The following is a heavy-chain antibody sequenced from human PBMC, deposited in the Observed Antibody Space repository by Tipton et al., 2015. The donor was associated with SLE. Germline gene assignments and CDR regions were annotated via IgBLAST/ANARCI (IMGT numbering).Heavy chain of an antibody. V-gene: IGHV3-9*01. CDR1: GFIFDDYA. D-gene: IGHD6-13*01. J-gene: IGHJ4*02. CDR2: ISWNSGSI. Sequence: SLRLSCAASGFIFDDYAMHWVRQAPGKGLEWVSGISWNSGSIGYADSVKGRITISRDNAKNSLYLQMNSLRAEETALYYCAKGSAAGPLGYWGQGTLVTVSS. CDR3: AKGSAAGPLGY.